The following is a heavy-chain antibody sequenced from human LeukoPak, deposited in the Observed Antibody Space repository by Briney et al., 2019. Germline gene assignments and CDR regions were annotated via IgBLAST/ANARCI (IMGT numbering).Heavy chain of an antibody. CDR2: ISYDGSNK. CDR1: GFTFSSYA. CDR3: ARDGDYEVNFDY. J-gene: IGHJ4*02. Sequence: GRSLRLSCAASGFTFSSYAMHWVRQAPGKGLEWAAVISYDGSNKYYADSVKGRFTISRDNSKNTLYLQMNSLRAEDTAVYYCARDGDYEVNFDYWGQGTLVTVSS. V-gene: IGHV3-30*04. D-gene: IGHD4-17*01.